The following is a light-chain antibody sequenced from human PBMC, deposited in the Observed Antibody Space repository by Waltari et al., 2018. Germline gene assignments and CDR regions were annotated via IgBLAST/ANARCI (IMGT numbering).Light chain of an antibody. CDR1: SSNIGADSD. J-gene: IGLJ2*01. Sequence: QSGLTQPPSVSGAPGQRVTISCTGTSSNIGADSDVHRYQVLPGTAPKLLIFGNNHRPSGVPDRCAGSESGTSASRANTGLQAQDEADYYCQSYDSSLIAAIFGGGTRLTGL. CDR2: GNN. V-gene: IGLV1-40*01. CDR3: QSYDSSLIAAI.